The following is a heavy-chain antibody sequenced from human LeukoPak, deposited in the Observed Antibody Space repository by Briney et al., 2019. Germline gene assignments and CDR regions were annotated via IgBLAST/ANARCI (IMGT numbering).Heavy chain of an antibody. V-gene: IGHV1-69*01. CDR3: ARSELPAGFDY. J-gene: IGHJ4*02. Sequence: ASVKVSCKASGGTFSSYGISWVRQAPGQGLEWMGGIIPIFGTANYAQKFQGRVTITVDESTSTAYMELSSLRSEDTAVYYCARSELPAGFDYWGQGTLVTVSS. D-gene: IGHD2-2*01. CDR2: IIPIFGTA. CDR1: GGTFSSYG.